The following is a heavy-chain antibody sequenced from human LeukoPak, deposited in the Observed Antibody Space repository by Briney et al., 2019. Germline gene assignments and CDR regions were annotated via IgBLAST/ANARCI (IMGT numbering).Heavy chain of an antibody. V-gene: IGHV5-51*01. CDR3: ARRGSGWYWDY. Sequence: GALKISFKGSGYSFTSYWIGWGRRMPGKGEGWMGIIYPGDSDTRYSPSFQGQVTISADKSISTAYLQWSSLKASDTAMYYCARRGSGWYWDYWGQGTLVTVSS. D-gene: IGHD6-19*01. CDR1: GYSFTSYW. J-gene: IGHJ4*02. CDR2: IYPGDSDT.